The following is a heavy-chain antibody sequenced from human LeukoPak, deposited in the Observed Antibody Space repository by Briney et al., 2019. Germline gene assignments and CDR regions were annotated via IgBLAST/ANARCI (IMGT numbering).Heavy chain of an antibody. J-gene: IGHJ4*02. D-gene: IGHD3-22*01. Sequence: GGSLRLSCTASGLIFSDHAMHWVRQAPGKGLEWVSAISGGGGTDYADSVKGRFTISRDNSKNTLYLQMNSLRAEDTAVYYCAKDAYDNSDYYYFSRGPNDYWGQGTLVAVSS. V-gene: IGHV3-23*01. CDR3: AKDAYDNSDYYYFSRGPNDY. CDR1: GLIFSDHA. CDR2: ISGGGGT.